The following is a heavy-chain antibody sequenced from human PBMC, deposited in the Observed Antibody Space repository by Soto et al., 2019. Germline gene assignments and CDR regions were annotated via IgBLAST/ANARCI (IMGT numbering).Heavy chain of an antibody. V-gene: IGHV4-31*03. D-gene: IGHD6-13*01. CDR1: GGSISSGGDY. J-gene: IGHJ6*02. CDR3: ARETSSSWPSYYYGMDV. Sequence: QVQLQESGPGLVKPSQTLSLTCTVSGGSISSGGDYWSWIRQHPGTGLEWIGYIYYSGSTYYNPSLKSRVTISVESSKNQFSLKLSSVTAADTAVYYCARETSSSWPSYYYGMDVWGQGTTVTVSS. CDR2: IYYSGST.